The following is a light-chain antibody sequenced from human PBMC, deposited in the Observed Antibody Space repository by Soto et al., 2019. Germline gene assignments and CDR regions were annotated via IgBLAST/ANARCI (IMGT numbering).Light chain of an antibody. Sequence: QSVLAQPRSVSGSPGQSVTISCTGTRSDVGGYNYVSWYQQHPGRAPQLMIYDVHNRPSVVPDRFSGSRSGSTASLTISGLQAEDEADYFCCSYAGRYTFDVFGPGTKLTVL. CDR3: CSYAGRYTFDV. V-gene: IGLV2-11*01. J-gene: IGLJ1*01. CDR1: RSDVGGYNY. CDR2: DVH.